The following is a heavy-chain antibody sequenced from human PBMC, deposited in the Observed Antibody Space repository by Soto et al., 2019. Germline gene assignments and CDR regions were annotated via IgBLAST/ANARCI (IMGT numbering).Heavy chain of an antibody. CDR3: ARDGWNEYSSSWYHYYGMDV. D-gene: IGHD6-13*01. CDR1: GYTFTSYY. Sequence: QVQLVQSGAEVKKPGASVKVSCKASGYTFTSYYMHWVRQAPGQGLEWTGIINPSGGSTSYAQKFQGRVTMTRDTSTSTVYMELSSLRSEDTAVYYCARDGWNEYSSSWYHYYGMDVWGQGTTVTVSS. V-gene: IGHV1-46*01. CDR2: INPSGGST. J-gene: IGHJ6*02.